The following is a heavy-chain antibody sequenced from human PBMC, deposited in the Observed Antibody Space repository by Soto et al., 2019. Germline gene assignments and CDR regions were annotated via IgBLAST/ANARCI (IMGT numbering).Heavy chain of an antibody. J-gene: IGHJ6*03. V-gene: IGHV3-66*01. CDR2: IYSGGST. Sequence: EVQLVESGGGLVQPGGSLRLSCAASGFTVSSNYMSWVRQAPGKGLEWVSVIYSGGSTYYADSVKGRFTISRDNSKNTRYLQMNRLSGEDTAVYYCAREGRTVTGGDYYYYYYMDVWGKGTTVTVSS. CDR3: AREGRTVTGGDYYYYYYMDV. CDR1: GFTVSSNY. D-gene: IGHD4-4*01.